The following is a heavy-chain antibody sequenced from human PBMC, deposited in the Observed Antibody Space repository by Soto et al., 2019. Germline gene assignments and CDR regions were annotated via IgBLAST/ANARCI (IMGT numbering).Heavy chain of an antibody. V-gene: IGHV1-2*04. J-gene: IGHJ3*02. CDR3: ARGGRITIFGVVQNAFDI. CDR2: INPNSGGT. CDR1: GYTFTDYH. D-gene: IGHD3-3*01. Sequence: ASVMVSCKASGYTFTDYHIHWVRQAPGQGLEWMGWINPNSGGTNYAQKFQGWVTMTRDTSISTAYMELTSDDTAVYYCARGGRITIFGVVQNAFDIWG.